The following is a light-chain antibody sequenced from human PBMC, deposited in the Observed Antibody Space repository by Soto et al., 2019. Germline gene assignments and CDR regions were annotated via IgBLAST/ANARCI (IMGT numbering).Light chain of an antibody. CDR1: QSVSSY. V-gene: IGKV3-11*01. Sequence: EIVLTQSPATLSLSPGERATLSCRASQSVSSYLAWYQQKPGQAPRLLIYDASNRATGIPARFSGSGSGTDFTLTISSLEPEDFAVYYCQQRSNWSPGTFGQATRLEIK. CDR3: QQRSNWSPGT. J-gene: IGKJ5*01. CDR2: DAS.